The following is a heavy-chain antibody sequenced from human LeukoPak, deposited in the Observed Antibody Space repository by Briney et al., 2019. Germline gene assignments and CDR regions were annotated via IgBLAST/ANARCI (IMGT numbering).Heavy chain of an antibody. CDR3: ARGVNYYGSGSYHFDY. V-gene: IGHV1-2*02. Sequence: ASVKVSCKASGYTFTDYYMHWVRQAPGQGLKWMGWINPNSGGTNYAQKFQGRVTMTRDTSISTAYMELSRLRSDDTAVYYCARGVNYYGSGSYHFDYWGQGTLVTVSS. CDR1: GYTFTDYY. D-gene: IGHD3-10*01. J-gene: IGHJ4*02. CDR2: INPNSGGT.